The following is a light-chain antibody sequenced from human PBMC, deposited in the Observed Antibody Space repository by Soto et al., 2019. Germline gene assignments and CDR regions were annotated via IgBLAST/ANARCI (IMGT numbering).Light chain of an antibody. CDR2: AAS. CDR3: QQSYSTP. V-gene: IGKV1-39*01. Sequence: DIQMTQSPSSLSASVGDRVTITCRASQSISSYLNWYQQKPGKAPKLLIYAASSLHSGVPSRFSGSGSGTDFTLTISSLQPEDFATYYCQQSYSTPFGQGTKLEIK. CDR1: QSISSY. J-gene: IGKJ2*01.